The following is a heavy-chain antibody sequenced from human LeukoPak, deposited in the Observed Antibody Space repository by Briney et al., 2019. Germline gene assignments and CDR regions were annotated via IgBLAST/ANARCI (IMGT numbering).Heavy chain of an antibody. CDR1: GGSISSSSYY. CDR3: ARLDLSGRIRDAFDI. J-gene: IGHJ3*02. D-gene: IGHD3-3*02. Sequence: SETLSLTCTVSGGSISSSSYYWGWIRQPPGKGLEWIGSIYYSGSTYYNPSLKSRVTISVDTSKNQFSLKLSSVTAADTAVYYCARLDLSGRIRDAFDIWGRGTMVTVSS. CDR2: IYYSGST. V-gene: IGHV4-39*01.